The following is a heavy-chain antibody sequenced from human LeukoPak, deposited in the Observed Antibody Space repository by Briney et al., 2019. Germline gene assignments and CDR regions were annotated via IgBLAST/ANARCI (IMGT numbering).Heavy chain of an antibody. D-gene: IGHD3-16*01. CDR2: IFYSGST. V-gene: IGHV4-59*08. Sequence: SETLSLTCIVSGASISGYYWNWLRKPPGKGLEWIGYIFYSGSTNSSPSLKSRVTISVDTSKNQFSLSLSSVTAADTAVYYCARQTALGDAFDIWGQGTMVTVSS. CDR3: ARQTALGDAFDI. J-gene: IGHJ3*02. CDR1: GASISGYY.